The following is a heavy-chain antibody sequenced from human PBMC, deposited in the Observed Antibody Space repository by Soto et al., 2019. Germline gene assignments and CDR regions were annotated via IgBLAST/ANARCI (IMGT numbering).Heavy chain of an antibody. D-gene: IGHD5-18*01. CDR3: ARGGVDTAMVTRFDY. CDR1: GGSISSGGYS. Sequence: SETLSLTCAVSGGSISSGGYSWSWIRQPPGKGLEWIGYIYHSGSTYYNPSLKSRVTISVDRSKNQFSLKLSSVTAADTAVYYCARGGVDTAMVTRFDYWGQGTLVTVSS. CDR2: IYHSGST. J-gene: IGHJ4*02. V-gene: IGHV4-30-2*01.